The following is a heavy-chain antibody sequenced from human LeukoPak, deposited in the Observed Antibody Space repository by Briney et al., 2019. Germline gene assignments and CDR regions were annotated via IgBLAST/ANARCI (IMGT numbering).Heavy chain of an antibody. D-gene: IGHD3-10*01. CDR3: AIQRLLWFGELSGY. CDR2: ISSSGSTI. CDR1: GFTFSDYY. J-gene: IGHJ4*02. Sequence: GGSLRLSCAASGFTFSDYYMSWIRQAPGKGLEWVSYISSSGSTIYYADSVKGRFTISRDNSKNTLYLQMNSLRAEDTAVYYCAIQRLLWFGELSGYWGQGTLVTVSS. V-gene: IGHV3-11*01.